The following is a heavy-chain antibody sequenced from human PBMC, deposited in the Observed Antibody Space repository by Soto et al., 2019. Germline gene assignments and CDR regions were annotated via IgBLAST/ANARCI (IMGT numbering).Heavy chain of an antibody. D-gene: IGHD2-2*01. CDR2: ISYDEIDK. CDR1: VFTFTSHA. J-gene: IGHJ6*02. CDR3: AKDSGYQLPDNYFYYGLDV. Sequence: HPGGVLRGSSAGPVFTFTSHAMHCVRQNTDTVWARVPAISYDEIDKKYASSVKGRFTVSRDNVKNTLSLQMSSLRPEDTAVYYCAKDSGYQLPDNYFYYGLDVWGQGTTFSVS. V-gene: IGHV3-30*04.